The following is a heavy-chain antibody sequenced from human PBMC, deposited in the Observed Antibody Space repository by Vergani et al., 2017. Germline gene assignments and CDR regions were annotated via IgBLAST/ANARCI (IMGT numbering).Heavy chain of an antibody. CDR1: GGSISSGDYY. CDR2: IYYSRST. D-gene: IGHD3-22*01. J-gene: IGHJ6*04. CDR3: ARDLPSTYYYDSRDV. V-gene: IGHV4-30-4*01. Sequence: QVQLQESGPGLVKPSQTLSLTCTVSGGSISSGDYYWSWIRQPPGKGREWIVYIYYSRSTYYNPSLKSRVTISVDTSKNQFSLKLSSVTAADTAVYYCARDLPSTYYYDSRDVWGKGTTVTVSS.